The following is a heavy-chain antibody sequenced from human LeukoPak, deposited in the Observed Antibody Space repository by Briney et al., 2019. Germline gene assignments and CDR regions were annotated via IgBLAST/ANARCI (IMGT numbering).Heavy chain of an antibody. CDR1: GFTFSSYG. V-gene: IGHV3-30*02. D-gene: IGHD1-26*01. CDR3: AKDGQWELLCYYYYMDV. Sequence: GGSLRLSCAASGFTFSSYGMHWVRQAPGKGLEWVAFIRYDGSNKYYADSVKGRFTISRDNSKNTLYLQMNSLRAEDTAVYYCAKDGQWELLCYYYYMDVWGKGTTVTVSS. CDR2: IRYDGSNK. J-gene: IGHJ6*03.